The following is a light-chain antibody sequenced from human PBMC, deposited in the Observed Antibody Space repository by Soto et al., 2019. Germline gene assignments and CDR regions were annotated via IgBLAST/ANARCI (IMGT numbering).Light chain of an antibody. J-gene: IGKJ3*01. CDR2: GAS. CDR1: QAISSH. CDR3: QQLNSYPLT. Sequence: DIQLTKSPSFLSASVWGRVTITCRASQAISSHLAWYQQKPGKAPNLLIYGASTLQSGVPSRFSGSGSGTQFTLTISSLQPEDFATYYCQQLNSYPLTFGPGTKVDI. V-gene: IGKV1-9*01.